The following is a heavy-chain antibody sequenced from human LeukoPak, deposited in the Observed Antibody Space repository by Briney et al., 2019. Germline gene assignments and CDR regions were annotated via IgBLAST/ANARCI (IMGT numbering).Heavy chain of an antibody. J-gene: IGHJ4*02. V-gene: IGHV3-23*01. D-gene: IGHD1-1*01. Sequence: GGSLRLSCAASGFTFSNYAMSWVRQAPGKGLEWVSAISGSGGRTYYADSVKGRFTVSRDNSKNTLYLQMNSLRAEDTAVYYCAKDFRTGTTSPLGYWGQGTLVTVSS. CDR3: AKDFRTGTTSPLGY. CDR2: ISGSGGRT. CDR1: GFTFSNYA.